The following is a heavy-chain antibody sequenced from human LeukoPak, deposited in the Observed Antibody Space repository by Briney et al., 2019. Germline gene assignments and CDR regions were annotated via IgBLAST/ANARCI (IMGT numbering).Heavy chain of an antibody. CDR2: INPNSGGT. J-gene: IGHJ4*02. D-gene: IGHD6-6*01. CDR3: AFFEYSSSSSHY. V-gene: IGHV1-2*02. Sequence: VASAKVSCKASGYTFTSYGISWVRQAPGQGLEWMGWINPNSGGTNYAQKFQGRVTMTRDTSISTAYMELSRLRSDDTAVYYCAFFEYSSSSSHYWGQGTLVTVSS. CDR1: GYTFTSYG.